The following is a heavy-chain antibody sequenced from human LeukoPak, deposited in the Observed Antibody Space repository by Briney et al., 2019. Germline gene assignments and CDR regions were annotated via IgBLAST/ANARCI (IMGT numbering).Heavy chain of an antibody. J-gene: IGHJ5*02. CDR1: GFGFSSYA. CDR3: AKTLGADCFDH. Sequence: GDSLRLSCAASGFGFSSYAMTWVRQAPGKGLEWVAVITTDGNGAYYAAPVKGRFTISRDNSQNTVFLQMRRLRVEDTAVYFCAKTLGADCFDHWGQGTLVTVSS. V-gene: IGHV3-23*01. D-gene: IGHD3-16*01. CDR2: ITTDGNGA.